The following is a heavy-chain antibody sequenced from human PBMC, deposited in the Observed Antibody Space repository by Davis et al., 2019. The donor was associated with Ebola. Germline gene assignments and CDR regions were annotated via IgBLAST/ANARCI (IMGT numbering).Heavy chain of an antibody. J-gene: IGHJ5*02. Sequence: ASVKVSCKASGYTFTSYDINWVRQATGQGLEWMGWMNPNSGNTGYAQKFQGRVTMTRNTSISTAYMELSSLRSEDTAVYYCASSIFGVVTYNWFDPWGQGTLVTVSS. V-gene: IGHV1-8*01. CDR2: MNPNSGNT. D-gene: IGHD3-3*01. CDR1: GYTFTSYD. CDR3: ASSIFGVVTYNWFDP.